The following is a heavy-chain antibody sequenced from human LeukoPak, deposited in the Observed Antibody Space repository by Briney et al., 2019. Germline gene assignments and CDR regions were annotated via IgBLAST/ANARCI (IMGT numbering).Heavy chain of an antibody. Sequence: GASVKVSCKASGGTFSSYAISWVRQAPGQGLEWMGGIIPILGTANYAQKFQDRVTITADESTSTAYMELSSLRSEDTAIYYCASRLYCSNTRCRNFPFAYWGQGTLVTVSS. CDR3: ASRLYCSNTRCRNFPFAY. V-gene: IGHV1-69*01. CDR1: GGTFSSYA. CDR2: IIPILGTA. J-gene: IGHJ4*02. D-gene: IGHD2-2*01.